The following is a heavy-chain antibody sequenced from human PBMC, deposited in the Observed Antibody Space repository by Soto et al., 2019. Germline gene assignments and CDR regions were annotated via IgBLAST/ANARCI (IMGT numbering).Heavy chain of an antibody. CDR2: ISSGRDYI. Sequence: EVQLVESGGGLVKPGGSLRLSCAASGFTFSSYSMNWVRQAPGKGLECVSSISSGRDYIFYADSVKGRFTSARDNAKNSLFLQMNSLTAEDTAVDYGSRSPVGDAFNVWGQGTVVTVSS. CDR1: GFTFSSYS. J-gene: IGHJ3*01. V-gene: IGHV3-21*01. CDR3: SRSPVGDAFNV.